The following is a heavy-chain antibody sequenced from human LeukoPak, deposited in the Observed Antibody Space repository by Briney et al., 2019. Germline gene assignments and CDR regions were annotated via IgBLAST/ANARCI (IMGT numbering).Heavy chain of an antibody. V-gene: IGHV3-21*01. CDR3: ARDSTTVTTFYYYMDV. Sequence: AGGSLRLSCAASGFSVSSNYMNWVRQAPGKGLEWVSSISSSSSYIYYADSVKGRFTISRDNAKNSLYLQMNSLRAEDTAVYYCARDSTTVTTFYYYMDVWGKGTTVTISS. CDR2: ISSSSSYI. CDR1: GFSVSSNY. D-gene: IGHD4-17*01. J-gene: IGHJ6*03.